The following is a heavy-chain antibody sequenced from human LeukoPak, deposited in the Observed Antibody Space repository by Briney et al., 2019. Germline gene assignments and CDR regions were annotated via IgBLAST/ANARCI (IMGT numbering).Heavy chain of an antibody. D-gene: IGHD6-13*01. CDR3: ARDPFGAAAGTRWFDP. J-gene: IGHJ5*02. CDR1: GYTFTSYG. CDR2: IIPIFGTA. Sequence: SVKVSCKASGYTFTSYGISWVRQAPGQGLEWMGGIIPIFGTANYAQKFQGRVTITADESTSTAYMELSSLRSEDTAVYYCARDPFGAAAGTRWFDPWGQGTLVTVSS. V-gene: IGHV1-69*13.